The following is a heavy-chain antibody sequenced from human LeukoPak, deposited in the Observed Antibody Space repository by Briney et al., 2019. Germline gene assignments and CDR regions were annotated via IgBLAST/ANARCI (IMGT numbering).Heavy chain of an antibody. D-gene: IGHD6-13*01. V-gene: IGHV3-53*01. CDR3: ARDLAAGGTYPHY. CDR1: GFTVSSNY. J-gene: IGHJ4*02. Sequence: GGSLRLSCAASGFTVSSNYMSWVRHAPATGPEWVSVIYSDGSTYYADSVKGRFTISRDTSKNPLYLQMNSLRTEDTAVYYCARDLAAGGTYPHYWGQGTLVSVSS. CDR2: IYSDGST.